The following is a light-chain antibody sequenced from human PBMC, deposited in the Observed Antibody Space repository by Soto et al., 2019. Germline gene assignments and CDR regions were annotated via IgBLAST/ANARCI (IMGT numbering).Light chain of an antibody. Sequence: EIAMTQSPATLSVPPGEAATLSGRASQSVSSDLAWYQQKPGQAPRLLIYGASTRATGFPARFSGSRSGTEFTLTISCLQSEDFALYYCQQYFNWIPSTLCQGTK. CDR1: QSVSSD. CDR3: QQYFNWIPST. CDR2: GAS. V-gene: IGKV3-15*01. J-gene: IGKJ2*01.